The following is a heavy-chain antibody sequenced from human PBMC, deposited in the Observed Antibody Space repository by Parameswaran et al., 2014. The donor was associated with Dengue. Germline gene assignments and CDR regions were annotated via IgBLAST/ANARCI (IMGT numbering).Heavy chain of an antibody. CDR1: GFTFSDRY. CDR3: VGEQAIKSFDY. D-gene: IGHD2-2*02. Sequence: GESLKISCAASGFTFSDRYMAWVRQAPGKGLQWVGRIRNRANLYTTQYAASVKGRFTISRDDSKNSLYLLMNGLKTEDTAVYYCVGEQAIKSFDYWGQGTLVTVSS. CDR2: IRNRANLYTT. J-gene: IGHJ4*02. V-gene: IGHV3-72*01.